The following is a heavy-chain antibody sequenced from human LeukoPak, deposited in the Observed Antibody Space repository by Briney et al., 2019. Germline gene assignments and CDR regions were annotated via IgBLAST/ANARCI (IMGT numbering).Heavy chain of an antibody. CDR3: AKDRYYDSSSYFLIDH. CDR1: GFIFGVYA. Sequence: GGSLRLSCAASGFIFGVYAMHWVRQAPGKGLEWVAVISYDGSNKYYADSVKGRFTISRDNSKNTLFLQMNSLRAEDTAVYYCAKDRYYDSSSYFLIDHWGQGTLVTVSS. V-gene: IGHV3-30*04. D-gene: IGHD3-22*01. CDR2: ISYDGSNK. J-gene: IGHJ4*02.